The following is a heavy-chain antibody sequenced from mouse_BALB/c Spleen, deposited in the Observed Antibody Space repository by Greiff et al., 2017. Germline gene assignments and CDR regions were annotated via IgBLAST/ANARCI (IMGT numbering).Heavy chain of an antibody. J-gene: IGHJ3*01. V-gene: IGHV5-9*03. CDR1: GFTFSSYT. CDR3: ARDKDGYKRYDGSWFAY. Sequence: DVMLVESGGGLVKPGGSLKLSCAVSGFTFSSYTMSWFRQTPEKRLEWVATFSSGGGNTYYPDSVKGRFTITRSNAKNSVYLHMSSLRSEDTALYYCARDKDGYKRYDGSWFAYWGQGTLVTVSA. CDR2: FSSGGGNT. D-gene: IGHD2-14*01.